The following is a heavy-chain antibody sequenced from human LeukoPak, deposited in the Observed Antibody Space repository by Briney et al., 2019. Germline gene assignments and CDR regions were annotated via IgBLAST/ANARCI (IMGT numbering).Heavy chain of an antibody. CDR1: GFNLTYYA. CDR2: IRGNGLST. J-gene: IGHJ4*02. V-gene: IGHV3-23*01. Sequence: PGGSLRLSCAASGFNLTYYAMTWVRQAPGMGLEWVSGIRGNGLSTYYADSAKGRFTISRDNSQNTLYLQLNSLRTEDTAVYYCAKDLGPTLLTRFDSWGQGTLVAVSS. D-gene: IGHD3-10*01. CDR3: AKDLGPTLLTRFDS.